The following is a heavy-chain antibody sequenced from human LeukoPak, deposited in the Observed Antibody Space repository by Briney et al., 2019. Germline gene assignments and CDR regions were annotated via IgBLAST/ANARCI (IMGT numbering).Heavy chain of an antibody. CDR2: ISGSGGGT. CDR3: AKERDSSGYFDY. Sequence: GGSLRLSCAASGFTFSSYAMSWVRQAPGKGLEWVSAISGSGGGTYYADSVKGRFTISRDNSKKILYLQMSSLRVEDTALYYCAKERDSSGYFDYWGQGTLVTVSS. CDR1: GFTFSSYA. J-gene: IGHJ4*02. V-gene: IGHV3-23*01. D-gene: IGHD3-22*01.